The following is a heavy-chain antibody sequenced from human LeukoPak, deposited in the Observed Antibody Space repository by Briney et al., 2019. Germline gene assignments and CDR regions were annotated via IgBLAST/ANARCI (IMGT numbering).Heavy chain of an antibody. V-gene: IGHV3-9*01. D-gene: IGHD6-19*01. Sequence: GGSLSLSCAASGFTFDDYAMYWVRQAPGKGLEWVSGISWNSGSIGYADSVKGRFTISRDNAKNSLYLQMNSLRAEDTALHYCAKSAIAVAGTVDYWGQGTPVTVSA. CDR1: GFTFDDYA. CDR3: AKSAIAVAGTVDY. CDR2: ISWNSGSI. J-gene: IGHJ4*02.